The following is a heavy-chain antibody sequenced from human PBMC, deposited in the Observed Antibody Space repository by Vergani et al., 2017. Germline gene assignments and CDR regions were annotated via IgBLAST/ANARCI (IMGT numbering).Heavy chain of an antibody. CDR1: GFTVSSNY. Sequence: EVQLVETGGGLIQPGGSLRLSCAASGFTVSSNYMSWVRQAPGKGLEWVSVIYSGGSTYYADSVKGRFTISRDNSKNTLYLQMNSLRAEDTAVYYCAKGILIAVAGQNDYWGQGTLVTVSS. CDR2: IYSGGST. D-gene: IGHD6-19*01. CDR3: AKGILIAVAGQNDY. J-gene: IGHJ4*02. V-gene: IGHV3-53*02.